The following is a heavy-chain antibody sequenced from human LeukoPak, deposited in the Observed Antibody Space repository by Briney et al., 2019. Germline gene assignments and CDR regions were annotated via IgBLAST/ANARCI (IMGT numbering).Heavy chain of an antibody. Sequence: GGSLRLSCAASGFTFSDYYMSWIRQAPGKGLEWVAFIRYDGSNKYYADSVKGRFTISRDNSKNTLYLQMNSLRAEDTAVYYCAKMCSSWTHYHDYWGQGTLVTVSS. CDR3: AKMCSSWTHYHDY. CDR1: GFTFSDYY. D-gene: IGHD6-13*01. CDR2: IRYDGSNK. J-gene: IGHJ4*02. V-gene: IGHV3-30*02.